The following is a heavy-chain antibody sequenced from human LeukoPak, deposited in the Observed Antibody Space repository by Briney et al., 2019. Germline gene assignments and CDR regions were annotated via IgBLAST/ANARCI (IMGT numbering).Heavy chain of an antibody. CDR2: IYSGGTT. J-gene: IGHJ6*02. D-gene: IGHD6-19*01. V-gene: IGHV3-53*01. CDR1: GFTVSSNY. Sequence: GGSLRLSCAASGFTVSSNYMSWVRQAPGKGLEWVSLIYSGGTTYYADSVRGRFTISRDNSKNTLYLQMSSLRAEDTAVYYCARDRGIAVAGHYYYGMDVWGQGTTVTVSS. CDR3: ARDRGIAVAGHYYYGMDV.